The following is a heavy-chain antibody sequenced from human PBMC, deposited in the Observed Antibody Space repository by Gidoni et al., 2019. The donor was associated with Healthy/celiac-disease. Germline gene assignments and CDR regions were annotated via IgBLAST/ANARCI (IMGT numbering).Heavy chain of an antibody. CDR2: ISYDGSNK. D-gene: IGHD2-21*02. CDR1: AFTFSSYG. J-gene: IGHJ4*02. V-gene: IGHV3-30*03. Sequence: QVQLVESGGGVVQPWRSLRLPCAASAFTFSSYGMHRVRQAPGKGLGWVAVISYDGSNKYYADSVKGRFTISRDNSKNTLYLQMNSLRAEDTAVYYCARGPSRDGDYWGQGTLVTVSS. CDR3: ARGPSRDGDY.